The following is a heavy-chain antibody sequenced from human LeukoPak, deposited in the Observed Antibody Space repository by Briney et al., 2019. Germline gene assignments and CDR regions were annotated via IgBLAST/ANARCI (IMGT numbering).Heavy chain of an antibody. CDR1: GGSFSGYY. V-gene: IGHV4-34*01. J-gene: IGHJ4*02. CDR3: ARVLGIRNY. D-gene: IGHD7-27*01. Sequence: SETLSLTCAVYGGSFSGYYWSWIRQPPGKGLEWIGEINHSGSTNYNPTLKSRVTTSVDTSKNQFSLKLSSVTAADTAVYYCARVLGIRNYWGQGTLVTVSS. CDR2: INHSGST.